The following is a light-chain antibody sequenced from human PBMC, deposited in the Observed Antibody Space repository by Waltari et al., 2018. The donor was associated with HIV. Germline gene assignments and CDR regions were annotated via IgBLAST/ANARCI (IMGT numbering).Light chain of an antibody. CDR3: ASHAGSKDV. Sequence: QSALTQPPSASGSPGQSVTISCTGTSSDLGAYNYVSWFQQHPGKAPKLIIYDVTKRPSGVPDRFSGSKSGNTASLTVSGLQAEDEADYYCASHAGSKDVFGGGTRLTVL. CDR1: SSDLGAYNY. J-gene: IGLJ2*01. CDR2: DVT. V-gene: IGLV2-8*01.